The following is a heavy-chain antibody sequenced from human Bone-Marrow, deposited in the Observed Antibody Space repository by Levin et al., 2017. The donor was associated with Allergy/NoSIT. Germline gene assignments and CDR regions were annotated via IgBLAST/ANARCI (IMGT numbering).Heavy chain of an antibody. V-gene: IGHV4-30-4*01. CDR1: GGSISSGDYY. J-gene: IGHJ4*02. D-gene: IGHD6-19*01. CDR2: IYKSGIT. Sequence: SETLSLTCTVSGGSISSGDYYWSWIRQPPGKGLEWIGYIYKSGITYYNPSLKSRVSISVDTSKNHFSLNLASVTAADTAVYYCARDAGVAGTAFDYWGQGTLVTVSS. CDR3: ARDAGVAGTAFDY.